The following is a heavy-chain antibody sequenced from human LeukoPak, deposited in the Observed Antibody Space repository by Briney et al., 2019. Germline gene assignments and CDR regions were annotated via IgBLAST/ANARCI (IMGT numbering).Heavy chain of an antibody. J-gene: IGHJ4*02. CDR2: IYHSGST. D-gene: IGHD3-22*01. Sequence: NPSETLSLTCTVSGYSISSGYYWGWIRQPPGKGLEWIGSIYHSGSTYYNPSLKSRVTISVDTSKNQFSLKLSSVTAADTAVYYCARRIRNSSGYYLIDYFDYWGQGTLVTVSS. V-gene: IGHV4-38-2*02. CDR1: GYSISSGYY. CDR3: ARRIRNSSGYYLIDYFDY.